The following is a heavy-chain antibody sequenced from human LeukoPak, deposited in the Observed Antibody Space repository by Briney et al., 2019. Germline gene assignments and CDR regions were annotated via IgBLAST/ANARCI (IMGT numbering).Heavy chain of an antibody. CDR2: INPNSGET. V-gene: IGHV1-2*07. J-gene: IGHJ5*02. CDR1: GYTFTGYY. Sequence: ASVKVSCKASGYTFTGYYMHWVRQAPGQGREGMGWINPNSGETNYAHKFQGRVTMTRATYISKAYMELSRLRSDDTAVYYCARDHRSVLRYFAGFDPWGQGTLVTVSS. CDR3: ARDHRSVLRYFAGFDP. D-gene: IGHD3-9*01.